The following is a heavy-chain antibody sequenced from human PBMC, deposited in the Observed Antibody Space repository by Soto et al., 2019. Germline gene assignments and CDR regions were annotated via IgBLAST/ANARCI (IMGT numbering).Heavy chain of an antibody. CDR3: AKANHPPDLYDSSGSPDY. CDR2: ISYDGSNK. V-gene: IGHV3-30*18. D-gene: IGHD3-22*01. Sequence: GGSLRLSCAASGFTFSSYGMHWVRQAPGKGLEWVAVISYDGSNKYYADSVKGRFTISRDNSKNTLYLQMNSLRAEDTAVYYCAKANHPPDLYDSSGSPDYWGQGTLVTVSS. J-gene: IGHJ4*02. CDR1: GFTFSSYG.